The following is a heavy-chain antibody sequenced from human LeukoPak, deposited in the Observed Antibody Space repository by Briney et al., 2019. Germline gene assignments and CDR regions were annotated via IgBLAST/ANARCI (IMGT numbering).Heavy chain of an antibody. CDR3: ARQAEAMDV. V-gene: IGHV4-39*01. CDR1: GGSISSSNDY. J-gene: IGHJ6*02. Sequence: LETLSLTCTVSGGSISSSNDYWGWVRQPPGKGLEWIGTIYHIGGTHYNPSLKSRATMSVDTSKNQFSLKLSSVTAADTAVYYCARQAEAMDVWGQGTTVTVSS. D-gene: IGHD6-19*01. CDR2: IYHIGGT.